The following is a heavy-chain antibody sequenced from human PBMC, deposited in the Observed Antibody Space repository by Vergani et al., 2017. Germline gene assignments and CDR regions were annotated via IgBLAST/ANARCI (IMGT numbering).Heavy chain of an antibody. V-gene: IGHV3-23*01. CDR3: AGPQGTSAYYDGGFDY. Sequence: EVQLLESGGGLVQPGGSLRLSCAAPGFTFSTYAMTWVRQAPGKGLEWVSTISSDGGSTYYADSVKGRFTISRDNSKNTLSLQMNSLTAEDTAIYYCAGPQGTSAYYDGGFDYWGQGILVTVSS. CDR2: ISSDGGST. D-gene: IGHD3-22*01. J-gene: IGHJ4*02. CDR1: GFTFSTYA.